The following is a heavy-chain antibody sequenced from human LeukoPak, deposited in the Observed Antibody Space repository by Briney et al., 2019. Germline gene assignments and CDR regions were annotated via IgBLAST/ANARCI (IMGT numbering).Heavy chain of an antibody. CDR3: ARGGECYKYYLGH. V-gene: IGHV1-69*13. J-gene: IGHJ4*02. D-gene: IGHD5-24*01. Sequence: SVKVSCKASGGTFSSYAISWVRQAPGQGLEWMGGIIPIFGTANYPQKFQGRVTITADESTSTAYMELSSLRSEDTAGYYCARGGECYKYYLGHLGQGTLVTVSS. CDR1: GGTFSSYA. CDR2: IIPIFGTA.